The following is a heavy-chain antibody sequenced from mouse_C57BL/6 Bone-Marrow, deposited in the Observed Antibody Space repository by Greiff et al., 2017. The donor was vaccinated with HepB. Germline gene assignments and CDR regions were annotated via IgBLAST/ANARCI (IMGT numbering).Heavy chain of an antibody. J-gene: IGHJ3*01. Sequence: VQLQQPGAELVKPGASVKLSCKASGYTFTSYWMHWVKQRPGRGLEWIGRIDPNSGGTKYNEKFKSKATLTVDKPSSTAYTQLSSLTSEDSAVYYCARLRRLRRFAYWGQGTLVTVSA. CDR1: GYTFTSYW. V-gene: IGHV1-72*01. D-gene: IGHD2-4*01. CDR3: ARLRRLRRFAY. CDR2: IDPNSGGT.